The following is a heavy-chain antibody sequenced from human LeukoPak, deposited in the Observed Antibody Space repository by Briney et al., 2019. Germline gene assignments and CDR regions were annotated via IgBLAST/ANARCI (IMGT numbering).Heavy chain of an antibody. J-gene: IGHJ3*02. CDR2: IIPIFGTA. V-gene: IGHV1-69*05. D-gene: IGHD4-23*01. CDR1: GGTFISYA. Sequence: GASVKVSCKASGGTFISYAISWVRQAPGQGLEWMGRIIPIFGTANYAQKFQGRVTITTDESTSTAYMELSSLRSEDTAVYYCAILRWGGNPLDAFDIWGQGTMVTVSS. CDR3: AILRWGGNPLDAFDI.